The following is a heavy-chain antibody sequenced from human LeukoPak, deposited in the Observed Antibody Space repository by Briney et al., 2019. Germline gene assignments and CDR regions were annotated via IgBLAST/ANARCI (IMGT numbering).Heavy chain of an antibody. D-gene: IGHD3-10*01. CDR3: ARHPVLLWFGERIPNWFDP. CDR2: INHSGRT. CDR1: GGSFSGYY. V-gene: IGHV4-34*01. J-gene: IGHJ5*02. Sequence: PSETLSLTCAVYGGSFSGYYWSWIRQPPGKGLEWIGEINHSGRTNHNPSLKSRVTISIDTSKNQFSVKLSSVTAADTAVYYCARHPVLLWFGERIPNWFDPWGQGTLVTVSS.